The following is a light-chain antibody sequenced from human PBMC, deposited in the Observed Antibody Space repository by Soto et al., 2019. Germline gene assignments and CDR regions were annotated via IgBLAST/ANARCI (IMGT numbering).Light chain of an antibody. V-gene: IGKV1-39*01. CDR1: QNIRSY. Sequence: DIQMTQSPTSLSASVGDRVTITCRASQNIRSYLNWYQQIPGKAPNLLIYATSILQTGVPSRFSGSGTGTDFNLNINGLQPEDFATYYCQQGYTTRWTFGQGTKVEIK. CDR2: ATS. J-gene: IGKJ1*01. CDR3: QQGYTTRWT.